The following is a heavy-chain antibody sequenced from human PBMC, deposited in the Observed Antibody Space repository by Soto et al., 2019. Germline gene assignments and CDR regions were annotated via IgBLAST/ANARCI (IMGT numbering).Heavy chain of an antibody. CDR2: ISPYNGNT. Sequence: QLVQSGAELKKPGASVRVSCKASGYIFTEYGITWVRQAPGQGLEWMGWISPYNGNTDSGQNFQGRVTMTTDTSTSTAYMDLRSLSSDDTAVYFCARGGGGHYYYSYGMDVWGQGTTVTVSS. J-gene: IGHJ6*02. CDR1: GYIFTEYG. CDR3: ARGGGGHYYYSYGMDV. V-gene: IGHV1-18*01. D-gene: IGHD3-16*01.